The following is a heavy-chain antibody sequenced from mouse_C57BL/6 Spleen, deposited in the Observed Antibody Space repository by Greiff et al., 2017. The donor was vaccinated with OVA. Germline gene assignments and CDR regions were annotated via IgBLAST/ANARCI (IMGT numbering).Heavy chain of an antibody. Sequence: EVQGVESGGGLVKPGGSLKLSCAASGFTFSDYGMHWVRQAPEKGLEWVAYISSGSSTIYYADTVKGRFTISRDNAKNTLFLQMTSLRSEDTAMYYCARGIYYDYSYYFDYWGQGTTLTVSS. CDR3: ARGIYYDYSYYFDY. CDR2: ISSGSSTI. D-gene: IGHD2-4*01. V-gene: IGHV5-17*01. CDR1: GFTFSDYG. J-gene: IGHJ2*01.